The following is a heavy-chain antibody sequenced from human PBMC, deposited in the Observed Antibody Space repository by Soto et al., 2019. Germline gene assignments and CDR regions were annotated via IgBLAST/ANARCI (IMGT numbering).Heavy chain of an antibody. CDR2: IKTDSGDT. J-gene: IGHJ5*02. D-gene: IGHD3-10*01. CDR1: RYTFTSYD. CDR3: ARRSSTYLNEIIYDP. Sequence: QVQLVQSGAEVKRPGASVRVSCRASRYTFTSYDIYWVRQAPGQGLEWMGWIKTDSGDTDYAQNFQGRVTMTRDTSINTAYMVLNNLVSDDTAVYYCARRSSTYLNEIIYDPWGQGTLVTVSS. V-gene: IGHV1-2*02.